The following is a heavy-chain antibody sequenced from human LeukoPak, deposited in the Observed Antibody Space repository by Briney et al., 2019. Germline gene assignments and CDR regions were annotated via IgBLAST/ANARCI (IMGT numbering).Heavy chain of an antibody. Sequence: GGSLRLSCAASGFTFSSYAMHWVRQAPGKGLEWMAVISYDGGNTYYADSVKGRFTISRDNSKNTLYLQLNSLRAEDAAVYYCARDSTYYYGSGSSGPHYFDYWGQGTLVTVSS. V-gene: IGHV3-30*16. CDR1: GFTFSSYA. CDR2: ISYDGGNT. J-gene: IGHJ4*02. CDR3: ARDSTYYYGSGSSGPHYFDY. D-gene: IGHD3-10*01.